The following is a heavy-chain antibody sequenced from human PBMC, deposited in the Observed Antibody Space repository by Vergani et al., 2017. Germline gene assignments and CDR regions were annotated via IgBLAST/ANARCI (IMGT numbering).Heavy chain of an antibody. CDR3: ARDGIFGVVMDV. D-gene: IGHD3-3*01. J-gene: IGHJ6*02. CDR2: ISSSSSYT. CDR1: GFTFSDYY. V-gene: IGHV3-11*06. Sequence: VQLLESGGGLVQPGGSLRLSCAASGFTFSDYYMSWIRQAPGKGLEWVSYISSSSSYTNYADSVKGRFTISRDNAKNSLYLQMNSLRAEDTAVYYCARDGIFGVVMDVWGQGTTVTVSS.